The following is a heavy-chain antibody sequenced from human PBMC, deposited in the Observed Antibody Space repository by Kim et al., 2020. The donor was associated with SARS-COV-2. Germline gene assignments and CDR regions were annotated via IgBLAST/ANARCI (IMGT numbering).Heavy chain of an antibody. CDR2: IYHSGST. CDR1: GYSISSGYY. CDR3: ARESYYDSSGYPHPDAF. Sequence: SETLSFTCTVAGYSISSGYYWGWIRQPPGKGLEWIGSIYHSGSTYYNPSLKSRVTISVDTSKNQFSLKLSSGTAADTAVYYCARESYYDSSGYPHPDAF. V-gene: IGHV4-38-2*02. J-gene: IGHJ3*01. D-gene: IGHD3-22*01.